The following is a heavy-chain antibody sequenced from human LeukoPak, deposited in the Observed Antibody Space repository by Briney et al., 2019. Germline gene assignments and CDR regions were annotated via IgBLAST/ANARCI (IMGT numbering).Heavy chain of an antibody. CDR3: ARDSTVTINFDY. J-gene: IGHJ4*02. Sequence: ASVKVSCKASGYTFTRYYMHWVRRDPGQGLEWMGIINPSGGNTNYAQKFQGRVTMTRDTSISTAYLELSRLRSDDTAVYYCARDSTVTINFDYWGQGTLVTVSS. V-gene: IGHV1-46*01. CDR2: INPSGGNT. D-gene: IGHD4-11*01. CDR1: GYTFTRYY.